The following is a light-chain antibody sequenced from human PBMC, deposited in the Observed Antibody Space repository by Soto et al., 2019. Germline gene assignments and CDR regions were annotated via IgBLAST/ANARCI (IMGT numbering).Light chain of an antibody. CDR1: SSNIGRNF. Sequence: QSVLTQPPSASGTPGQRVTISCSGSSSNIGRNFAYWYRQLPGTAPKLLIYRNDQRPSGVPDRFSGSKSGNTASLTVSGLQTEDEADYYCSSYAATNNYVFGSGTKLTVL. CDR2: RND. CDR3: SSYAATNNYV. V-gene: IGLV1-47*01. J-gene: IGLJ1*01.